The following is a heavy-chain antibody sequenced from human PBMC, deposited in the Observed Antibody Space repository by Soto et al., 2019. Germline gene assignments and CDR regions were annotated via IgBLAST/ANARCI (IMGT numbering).Heavy chain of an antibody. Sequence: QITLKESGPTLVKPTQTLTLTCTFSGFSLSSTRMAVGWIRQPPGKALEWLAFIYWDDDKRYSPFLKSKLTIPKDTAKHHVVLKMSNYHPVDTATHSCAHLVVAGLGYDFGCWGQGTLVNVSS. J-gene: IGHJ4*02. CDR1: GFSLSSTRMA. V-gene: IGHV2-5*02. D-gene: IGHD6-19*01. CDR2: IYWDDDK. CDR3: AHLVVAGLGYDFGC.